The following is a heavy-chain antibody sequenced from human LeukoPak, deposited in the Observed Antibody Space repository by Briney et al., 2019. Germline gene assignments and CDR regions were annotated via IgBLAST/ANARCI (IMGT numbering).Heavy chain of an antibody. V-gene: IGHV4-34*01. J-gene: IGHJ2*01. CDR3: ARGGNTVRYFDF. CDR1: GGSFNGYY. CDR2: INHSGST. Sequence: SETLSLTCAVYGGSFNGYYWSWIRQPPGKGLEWIGEINHSGSTNYNPSLKSRVTISVDTSKNQFSLKLSSVTAADTAVYYCARGGNTVRYFDFWGRGTLVTVSS. D-gene: IGHD2-2*02.